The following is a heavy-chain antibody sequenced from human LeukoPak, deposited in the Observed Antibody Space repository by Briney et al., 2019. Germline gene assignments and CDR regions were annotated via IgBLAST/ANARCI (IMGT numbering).Heavy chain of an antibody. CDR1: GGSISAYY. J-gene: IGHJ4*02. Sequence: PSDTLSLIYTLSGGSISAYYWSWTRQPPGGGLEWIGYIYYSASTNYNPSLKSRVTISVDTSRTQFSLRLRSVTAADTAVYYCARQKGYGDLFDYWGQGTLVTVSS. V-gene: IGHV4-59*08. CDR2: IYYSAST. CDR3: ARQKGYGDLFDY. D-gene: IGHD4-17*01.